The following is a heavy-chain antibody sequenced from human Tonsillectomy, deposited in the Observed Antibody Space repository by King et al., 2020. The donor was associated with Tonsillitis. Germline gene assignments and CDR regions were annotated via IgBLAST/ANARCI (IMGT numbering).Heavy chain of an antibody. V-gene: IGHV3-21*01. Sequence: VQLVESGGGLVKPGGSLRLSCAASGFTFSSYSMNWVRQAPGKGLEWVSSISSISSYIYYADSVKGRFTISRDNAKNSLYLQMNSLRAEDTAVYYSARDGSYYYDSSCYYFFDYWGPGTLVTVSS. CDR2: ISSISSYI. CDR1: GFTFSSYS. J-gene: IGHJ4*02. D-gene: IGHD3-22*01. CDR3: ARDGSYYYDSSCYYFFDY.